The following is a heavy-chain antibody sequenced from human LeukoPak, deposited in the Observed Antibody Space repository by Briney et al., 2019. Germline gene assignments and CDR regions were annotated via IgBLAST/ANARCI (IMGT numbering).Heavy chain of an antibody. V-gene: IGHV4-34*01. Sequence: SETLSLTCAVYGGSFSGYYWRWMRQPPGKGLEWIGEINHSGSTNYNPSLKSPVTISVDTSKHQFSLKLSSVTAADTAVYYCARVIRGGSSSWYYFDYWGQGTLVTVSS. J-gene: IGHJ4*02. CDR2: INHSGST. D-gene: IGHD6-13*01. CDR3: ARVIRGGSSSWYYFDY. CDR1: GGSFSGYY.